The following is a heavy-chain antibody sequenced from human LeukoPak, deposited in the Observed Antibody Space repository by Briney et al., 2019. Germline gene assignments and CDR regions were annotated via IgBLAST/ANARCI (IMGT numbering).Heavy chain of an antibody. Sequence: ASVKVSCKASGYTFTGYYMHWVRQAPGQGLEWMGWINPNSGGTNYAQKFQGRVTMTRDTSISTAYMELSRLRSDDTAVYYCARVNYGILPYGMDVWGQGTTVTISS. D-gene: IGHD3-10*01. CDR2: INPNSGGT. J-gene: IGHJ6*02. V-gene: IGHV1-2*02. CDR1: GYTFTGYY. CDR3: ARVNYGILPYGMDV.